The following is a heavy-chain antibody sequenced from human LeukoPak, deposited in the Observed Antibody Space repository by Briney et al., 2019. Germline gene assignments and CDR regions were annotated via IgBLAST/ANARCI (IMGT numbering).Heavy chain of an antibody. V-gene: IGHV3-48*02. CDR3: ARDPYGDYVIRPDAFDI. CDR1: GFTFSNYA. J-gene: IGHJ3*02. Sequence: GGSLRLSCAASGFTFSNYAMSWIRQAPGKGLEWVSYISSSSSTIYYADSVKGRFTISRDNAKNSLYLQMNSLRDEDTAVYYCARDPYGDYVIRPDAFDIWGQGTMVTVSS. CDR2: ISSSSSTI. D-gene: IGHD4-17*01.